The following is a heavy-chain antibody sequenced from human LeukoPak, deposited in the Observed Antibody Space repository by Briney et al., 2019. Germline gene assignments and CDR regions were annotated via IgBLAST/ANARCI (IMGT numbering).Heavy chain of an antibody. D-gene: IGHD6-19*01. J-gene: IGHJ6*03. V-gene: IGHV3-21*01. CDR3: ARDPLSRGWYYYYYYMDV. CDR1: GFTFSSYS. Sequence: PGGSLRLSCAASGFTFSSYSMNWVRQAPGKGLEWVSSISSSSSYIYYADSVKGRFTISRDNAKNSLYLQMNSLRAEDTAVYYCARDPLSRGWYYYYYYMDVWGKGTTVTVSS. CDR2: ISSSSSYI.